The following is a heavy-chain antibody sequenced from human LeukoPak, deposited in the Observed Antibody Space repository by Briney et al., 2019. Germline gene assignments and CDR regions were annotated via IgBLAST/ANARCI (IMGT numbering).Heavy chain of an antibody. CDR1: GFAFSGYW. CDR3: ARDVNGDYDY. Sequence: PGGSLRLSCAASGFAFSGYWMHWVRQAPGKGLVWVSRISSDGSNTIYADSVKGRFTISRDNAKNTLYLQMNSLRAEDTAVYYCARDVNGDYDYWGQGTLVTVSS. CDR2: ISSDGSNT. J-gene: IGHJ4*02. V-gene: IGHV3-74*01. D-gene: IGHD4-17*01.